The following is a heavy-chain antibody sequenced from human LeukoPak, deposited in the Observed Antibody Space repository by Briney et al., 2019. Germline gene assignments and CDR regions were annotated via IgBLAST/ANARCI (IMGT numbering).Heavy chain of an antibody. CDR3: ARAPRAAAYFDY. Sequence: GGSLRLSCAASGFTFSSYGMSWVRQAPGKGLEWVSAISGSGGSTYYADSVKGRFTISRDNSKNTLYLQMGSLGAEDMAVYYCARAPRAAAYFDYWGQGTLVTVSS. J-gene: IGHJ4*02. CDR1: GFTFSSYG. V-gene: IGHV3-23*01. CDR2: ISGSGGST. D-gene: IGHD6-13*01.